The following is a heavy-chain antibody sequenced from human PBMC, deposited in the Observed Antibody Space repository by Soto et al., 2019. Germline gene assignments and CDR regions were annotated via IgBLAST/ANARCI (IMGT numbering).Heavy chain of an antibody. Sequence: QLQLQESGSGLVKPSQTLSLTCTVSGGSVSSGSFSWSWIRQPPGKGLEWIGYIYPSGSNYYNPSLKSRVTISLDRSKNQFSLKLTSVTAADSAVYYCARGGDYYFDSWGQGTLVTVSS. J-gene: IGHJ4*02. CDR1: GGSVSSGSFS. CDR2: IYPSGSN. CDR3: ARGGDYYFDS. D-gene: IGHD2-21*01. V-gene: IGHV4-30-2*01.